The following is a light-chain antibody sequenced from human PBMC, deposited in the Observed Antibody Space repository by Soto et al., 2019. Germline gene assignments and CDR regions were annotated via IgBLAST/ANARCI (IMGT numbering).Light chain of an antibody. CDR2: GAS. J-gene: IGKJ2*01. CDR1: QSVSSSS. Sequence: EIVLTQSPGTLSLSPGERATLSCRASQSVSSSSLAWYQHKPGQAPRLLIYGASSRATGIPDRFSGSGSGTDFSLTISRLQPEEFAVYFCLQFDNSPLFTFGQGTKLEI. CDR3: LQFDNSPLFT. V-gene: IGKV3-20*01.